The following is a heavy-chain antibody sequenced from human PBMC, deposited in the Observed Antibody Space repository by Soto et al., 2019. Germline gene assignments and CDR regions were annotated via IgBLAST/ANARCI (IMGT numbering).Heavy chain of an antibody. Sequence: ASVKVSCKASGYTFTGYYMHWVRQAPGQGLEWMGWINPNSGGTNYAQKFQGWVTMTRDTSTSTAYMELSRLRSDDTAVYYCAREGYCSGGSCLGAFDIWGQGTMVTVSS. J-gene: IGHJ3*02. CDR1: GYTFTGYY. V-gene: IGHV1-2*04. CDR3: AREGYCSGGSCLGAFDI. CDR2: INPNSGGT. D-gene: IGHD2-15*01.